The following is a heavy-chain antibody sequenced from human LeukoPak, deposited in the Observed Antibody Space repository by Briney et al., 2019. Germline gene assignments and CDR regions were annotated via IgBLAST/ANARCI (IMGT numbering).Heavy chain of an antibody. D-gene: IGHD2/OR15-2a*01. CDR1: VYTFTSYD. Sequence: AAVKVSCKSSVYTFTSYDINWVGQATGQGLEWMGWMNPNSGNTDYAQKFQGRVTMTSNTSISTAYMELSSLRSEDTAVYYCARGLSATGLVDYWGQGTLVTVSS. V-gene: IGHV1-8*01. J-gene: IGHJ4*02. CDR2: MNPNSGNT. CDR3: ARGLSATGLVDY.